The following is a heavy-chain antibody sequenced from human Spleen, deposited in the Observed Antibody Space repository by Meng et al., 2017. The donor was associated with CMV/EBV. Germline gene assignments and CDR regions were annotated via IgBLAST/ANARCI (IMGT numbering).Heavy chain of an antibody. V-gene: IGHV3-30*04. CDR1: GFTFSRYA. CDR2: ISYDGSNT. D-gene: IGHD6-13*01. J-gene: IGHJ5*02. Sequence: SGFTFSRYAMHWVRPAPCKGLEWVAVISYDGSNTYYAASVKGRFTISRDNSKNTLYLQMNSLRAEDTALYYCARDEEYDSSFFWFDPWGQGTLVTVSS. CDR3: ARDEEYDSSFFWFDP.